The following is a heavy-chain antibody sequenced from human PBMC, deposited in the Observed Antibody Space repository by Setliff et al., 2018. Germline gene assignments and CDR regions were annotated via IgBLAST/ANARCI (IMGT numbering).Heavy chain of an antibody. CDR3: AKSPVAYCSSTSCQWGYYSMDV. Sequence: GGSLRLSCATSGFTFSSYAMSWVRQAPGKGLEWVSAMSASGTSTYHADSVKGRFTISGDNSKNTLYLQMNSLRAEDTAVYFCAKSPVAYCSSTSCQWGYYSMDVWGKGTTVTVSS. CDR2: MSASGTST. D-gene: IGHD2-2*01. J-gene: IGHJ6*03. CDR1: GFTFSSYA. V-gene: IGHV3-23*01.